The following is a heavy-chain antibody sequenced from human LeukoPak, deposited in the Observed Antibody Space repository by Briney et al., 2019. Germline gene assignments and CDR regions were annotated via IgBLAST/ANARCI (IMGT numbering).Heavy chain of an antibody. J-gene: IGHJ4*02. CDR2: IYSGGST. Sequence: GGSLRLSCAASGFTVSSNYMSWVRQAPGKGLEWVSVIYSGGSTYYADSVKDRFTISRDNSKNTLYLQMNSLRAEDTAVYYCARNNWNYAFDYWGQGTLVTVSS. V-gene: IGHV3-53*01. D-gene: IGHD1-7*01. CDR3: ARNNWNYAFDY. CDR1: GFTVSSNY.